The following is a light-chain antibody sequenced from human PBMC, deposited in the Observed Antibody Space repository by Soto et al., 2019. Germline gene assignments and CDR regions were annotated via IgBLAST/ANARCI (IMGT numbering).Light chain of an antibody. CDR3: QQQQT. CDR2: GAS. CDR1: QSVSSSY. Sequence: EIVLTQSPGTLSLSPGERATLSCRASQSVSSSYLAWYQQKPGQAPRLLIYGASSRATGIPDRFSGSGSGTDFTLTIGRLEPEDFAVYYCQQQQTFGQGTKVEIK. J-gene: IGKJ1*01. V-gene: IGKV3-20*01.